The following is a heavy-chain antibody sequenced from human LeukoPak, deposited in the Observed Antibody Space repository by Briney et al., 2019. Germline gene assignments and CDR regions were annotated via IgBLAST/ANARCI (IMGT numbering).Heavy chain of an antibody. D-gene: IGHD3-10*01. Sequence: ASVKVSCKASGYTFTGYYMHWVRQAPGQGLEWMGWINPNSGGTNYAQKFQGRVTMTRDTSISTAYMELSRLRSDDTAVYYCASGYYGSGSYRAFDIWGQGTMATVSS. CDR2: INPNSGGT. CDR1: GYTFTGYY. J-gene: IGHJ3*02. CDR3: ASGYYGSGSYRAFDI. V-gene: IGHV1-2*02.